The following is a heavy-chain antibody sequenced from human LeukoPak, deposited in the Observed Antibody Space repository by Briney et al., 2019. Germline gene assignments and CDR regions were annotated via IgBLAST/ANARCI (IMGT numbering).Heavy chain of an antibody. V-gene: IGHV3-48*03. D-gene: IGHD1-14*01. CDR1: GFTFSSYE. J-gene: IGHJ6*03. Sequence: GGSLRLSCAASGFTFSSYEMNWVRQAPGKGLEWVSYISSSGSTIYYADSVKGRFTISRDNAKNSLYLQMNSLRAEDTAVYYCAREAGTRGYSSYYYYMDVWGKGTTVTVSS. CDR3: AREAGTRGYSSYYYYMDV. CDR2: ISSSGSTI.